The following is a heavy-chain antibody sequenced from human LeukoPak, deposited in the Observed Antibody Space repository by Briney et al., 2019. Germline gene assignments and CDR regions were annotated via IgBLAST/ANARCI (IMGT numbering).Heavy chain of an antibody. Sequence: GGSLRLSCTASGFTFSSYAMSWVRQAPGKGLEWVSSISGSGDTTYYADSVKGRFTISRDNSKKTLHMKMNSLRAEDTAVYTCVKGTDIVGATLFDYWGQGTRVTASS. CDR1: GFTFSSYA. CDR3: VKGTDIVGATLFDY. D-gene: IGHD1-26*01. V-gene: IGHV3-23*01. CDR2: ISGSGDTT. J-gene: IGHJ4*02.